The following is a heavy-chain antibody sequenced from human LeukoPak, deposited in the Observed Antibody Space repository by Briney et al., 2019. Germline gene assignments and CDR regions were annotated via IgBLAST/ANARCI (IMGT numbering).Heavy chain of an antibody. Sequence: SETLSLTCTASGGSISSYYWSWIRQPPGKGLEWIGYIYYSGSTNYNPSLKSRVTISVDTSKNQFSLKLSSVTAADTAVYYCARTYSSSWYLDYWGQGTLVTVSS. CDR3: ARTYSSSWYLDY. CDR2: IYYSGST. CDR1: GGSISSYY. V-gene: IGHV4-59*08. D-gene: IGHD6-13*01. J-gene: IGHJ4*02.